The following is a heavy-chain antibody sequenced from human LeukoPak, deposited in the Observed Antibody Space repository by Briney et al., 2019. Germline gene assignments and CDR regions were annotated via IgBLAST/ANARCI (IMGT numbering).Heavy chain of an antibody. J-gene: IGHJ4*02. V-gene: IGHV1-2*06. CDR3: ARDHCTNGVCYSYFDY. D-gene: IGHD2-8*01. CDR2: INPNCGGT. CDR1: GYTFTGYY. Sequence: ASVKVSCKASGYTFTGYYMHWLRQAPGQGLEWMGRINPNCGGTNYAQKFQGRVTMTRDTSISTAYMELSRLRSDDTAVYYCARDHCTNGVCYSYFDYWGQGTLVTVSS.